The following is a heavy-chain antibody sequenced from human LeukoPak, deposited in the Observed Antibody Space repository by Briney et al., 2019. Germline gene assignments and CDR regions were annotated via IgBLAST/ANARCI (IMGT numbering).Heavy chain of an antibody. CDR1: GYSISTGYY. D-gene: IGHD6-6*01. CDR3: AGAMSIAARLRTIFDY. J-gene: IGHJ4*02. Sequence: SETLSLTCTVSGYSISTGYYWDWIRQPPGKGLEWIGTFYHGGSTYYNPSLKSRVTISVDTSKNQFSLNLTSVTAADTAVYYCAGAMSIAARLRTIFDYWGQGTLVTVSS. CDR2: FYHGGST. V-gene: IGHV4-38-2*02.